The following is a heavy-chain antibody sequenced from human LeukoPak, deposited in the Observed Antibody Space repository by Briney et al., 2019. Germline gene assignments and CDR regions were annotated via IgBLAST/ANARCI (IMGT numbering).Heavy chain of an antibody. J-gene: IGHJ1*01. CDR2: ISGSGGST. Sequence: PGGSLRLSCAASGFTFSSYAMSWVRQAPGKGLEWVSAISGSGGSTYYADSVKGRFTISRDNSKNTLYLQMNSLRAEDTAVYYCAKLRITMTVVVKYFQHWGQGTLVTVSS. CDR1: GFTFSSYA. CDR3: AKLRITMTVVVKYFQH. V-gene: IGHV3-23*01. D-gene: IGHD3-22*01.